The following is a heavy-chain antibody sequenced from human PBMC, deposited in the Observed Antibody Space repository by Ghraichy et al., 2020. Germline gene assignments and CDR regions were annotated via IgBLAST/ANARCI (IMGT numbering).Heavy chain of an antibody. Sequence: GESLNISCAASGFTFSTFSNYAMSWVRQAPGKGLEWVSTIHGTGSGTYSTDSVKGRFTISRDSSKNTLYLQMNSLRAEDTAVYCSAKDRDYYDSSGYYFNAFDIWGQGTMVTVSS. J-gene: IGHJ3*02. D-gene: IGHD3-22*01. CDR2: IHGTGSGT. V-gene: IGHV3-23*01. CDR3: AKDRDYYDSSGYYFNAFDI. CDR1: GFTFSTFSNYA.